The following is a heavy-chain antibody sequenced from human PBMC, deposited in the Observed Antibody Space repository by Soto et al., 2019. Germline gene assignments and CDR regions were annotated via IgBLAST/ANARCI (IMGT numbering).Heavy chain of an antibody. V-gene: IGHV3-73*01. D-gene: IGHD4-17*01. CDR2: IRSKANSYAT. Sequence: GSLRLSCAASGFTFSGSAMHWVRQASGKGLEWVGRIRSKANSYATAYAASVKGGFTISRDDSKNTAYLQMNSLKTEDTAVYYCTRRSHDYGDYYYYYYMDVWGKGTTVTVSS. J-gene: IGHJ6*03. CDR1: GFTFSGSA. CDR3: TRRSHDYGDYYYYYYMDV.